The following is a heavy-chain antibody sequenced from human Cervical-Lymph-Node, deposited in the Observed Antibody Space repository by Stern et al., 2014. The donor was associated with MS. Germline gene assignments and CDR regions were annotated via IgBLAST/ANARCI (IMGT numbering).Heavy chain of an antibody. CDR1: GDSISSGNYY. CDR3: ATQGRALAPD. CDR2: IYSSGTT. Sequence: QLQLQESGPGLVKPSQTLSLTCTVSGDSISSGNYYWSWIRQPAGKGLEWIGRIYSSGTTYYNPSLRSRVTIKIDTSNTQFSRKLSSVTATDTAVYYCATQGRALAPDWGQGTLVTVSS. V-gene: IGHV4-61*02. J-gene: IGHJ4*02.